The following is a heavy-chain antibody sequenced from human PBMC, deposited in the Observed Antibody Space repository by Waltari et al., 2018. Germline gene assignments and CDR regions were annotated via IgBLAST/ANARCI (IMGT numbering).Heavy chain of an antibody. CDR2: KYYRSKWYY. CDR3: ARDKHSSTWHRFDY. J-gene: IGHJ4*02. V-gene: IGHV6-1*01. Sequence: QVQLQQSGPGLVKPSQTLSLACAISGDSVSSISAAWTWIRQSPAGSLEWLGRKYYRSKWYYEYAVSVKSRITINPDTSKNQFSLQLSSVTPEDTAIYYCARDKHSSTWHRFDYWGQGTLVTVSS. D-gene: IGHD6-13*01. CDR1: GDSVSSISAA.